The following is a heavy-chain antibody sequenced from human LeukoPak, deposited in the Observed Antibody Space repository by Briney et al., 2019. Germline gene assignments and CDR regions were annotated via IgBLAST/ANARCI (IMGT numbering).Heavy chain of an antibody. CDR1: GGTFSSYA. CDR3: ERGDIVATIGYYYYYGMDV. Sequence: ASVKVSCKASGGTFSSYAISWVRQAPGQGLEWMGGIIPIFGTANYAQKFQGRVTITADESTSTAYMELSSLISEDTAVYYCERGDIVATIGYYYYYGMDVWGKGTTVTVSS. J-gene: IGHJ6*04. CDR2: IIPIFGTA. V-gene: IGHV1-69*13. D-gene: IGHD5-12*01.